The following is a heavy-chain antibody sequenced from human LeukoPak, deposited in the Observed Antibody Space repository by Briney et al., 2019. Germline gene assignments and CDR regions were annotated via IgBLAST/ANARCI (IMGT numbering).Heavy chain of an antibody. CDR2: IYHSGST. D-gene: IGHD2-2*01. CDR3: ARAICSGTSCANWFDP. CDR1: GGSISSGGYS. V-gene: IGHV4-30-2*01. J-gene: IGHJ5*02. Sequence: SETLSLTCAVSGGSISSGGYSWSWIRQPPGKGLEWIGYIYHSGSTYYNPSLKSRVTISVDRSKNQFSLKLSSVTAADTAVYYRARAICSGTSCANWFDPWGQGTLVTVSS.